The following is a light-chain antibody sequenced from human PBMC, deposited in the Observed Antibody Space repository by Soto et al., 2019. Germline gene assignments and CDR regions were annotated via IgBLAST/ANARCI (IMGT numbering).Light chain of an antibody. CDR2: GAS. J-gene: IGKJ1*01. CDR1: QRVSSSY. Sequence: EIVLTQSPGTLSLSPGERATLSCRASQRVSSSYLAWFQQKPGQAPRLLIYGASSRATGIPDRFSGSGSGTDFTITSSRLEPEDVAFYYCQRYGSSWTFGQGTKVEIK. CDR3: QRYGSSWT. V-gene: IGKV3-20*01.